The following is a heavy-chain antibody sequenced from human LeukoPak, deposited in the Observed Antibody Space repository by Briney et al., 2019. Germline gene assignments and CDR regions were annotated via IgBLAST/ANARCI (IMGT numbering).Heavy chain of an antibody. CDR2: IYTSGNT. V-gene: IGHV4-61*02. CDR1: GGSISSGGYY. Sequence: ASQTLSLTCTVSGGSISSGGYYWSWIRQPAGKGLEWIGRIYTSGNTNYNPSLKSRVTISVDTSKNQFSLKLSSVTAADTAVYYCAREKAYSSPDVWGKGTTVTVSS. CDR3: AREKAYSSPDV. D-gene: IGHD6-13*01. J-gene: IGHJ6*04.